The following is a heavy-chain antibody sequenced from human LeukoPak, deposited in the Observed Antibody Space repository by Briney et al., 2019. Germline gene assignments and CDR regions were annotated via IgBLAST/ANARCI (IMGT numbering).Heavy chain of an antibody. Sequence: SETLSLTCTVSGGSISGSYWSWLRQPPGKGLEWIAYMHNSGSTNYNPSLKSRVTISIDTSKNQFSLKLSSLTAADTAIYYCARGIESYGDYGYWGQGILVTVSS. J-gene: IGHJ4*02. D-gene: IGHD4-17*01. CDR1: GGSISGSY. CDR3: ARGIESYGDYGY. CDR2: MHNSGST. V-gene: IGHV4-59*01.